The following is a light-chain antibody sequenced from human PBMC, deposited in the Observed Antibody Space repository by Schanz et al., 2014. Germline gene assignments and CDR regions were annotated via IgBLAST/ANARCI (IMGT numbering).Light chain of an antibody. CDR1: QSISSN. Sequence: EIVMTQSPATLSVSPGERVTLSCRASQSISSNLAWYQQKPGQAPRLLIYGASTRATGIPARFSGSGSGTEFTLTFSSLQSEDFAVYFCQQYNDWPWTFGQGTKVEIK. CDR2: GAS. V-gene: IGKV3-15*01. CDR3: QQYNDWPWT. J-gene: IGKJ1*01.